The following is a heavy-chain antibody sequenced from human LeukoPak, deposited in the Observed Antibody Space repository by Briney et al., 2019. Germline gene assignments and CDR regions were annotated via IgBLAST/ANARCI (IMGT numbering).Heavy chain of an antibody. CDR2: ISSSGSTI. Sequence: PGGSLRLSCAASGFTFSSYETNWVRQAPGKGLEWVSYISSSGSTIYYADSVRGRFTISRDNSKSTLSLQMNSLRAEDTAIYYCATYRQVLLPFESWGQGTLVTVSS. D-gene: IGHD2-8*02. CDR1: GFTFSSYE. J-gene: IGHJ4*02. V-gene: IGHV3-48*03. CDR3: ATYRQVLLPFES.